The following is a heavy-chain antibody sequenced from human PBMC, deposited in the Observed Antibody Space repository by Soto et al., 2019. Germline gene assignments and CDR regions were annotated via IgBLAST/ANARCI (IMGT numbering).Heavy chain of an antibody. CDR2: VIPILGQA. CDR1: GGIFSSYA. CDR3: ARVGGVGAPPGADY. D-gene: IGHD1-26*01. Sequence: QVQLVQSGAEVKKPGSSVKVSCKASGGIFSSYAISWLPQAPGQGLEWMGAVIPILGQAYYAQNFQDRVTITADESTRTAYMDLISLRSDDTAVYFCARVGGVGAPPGADYWGQGTLVTVSS. J-gene: IGHJ4*02. V-gene: IGHV1-69*01.